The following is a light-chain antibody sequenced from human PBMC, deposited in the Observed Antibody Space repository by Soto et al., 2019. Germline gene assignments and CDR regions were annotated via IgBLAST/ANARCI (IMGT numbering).Light chain of an antibody. Sequence: VLTQPPSVSEAPRQRVTISCSGSSSNIGNNAVNWYQQLPGQAPKIVIYYDDLLTSGVSDRFSGSKSGISASLAISDLQSDDEADYYCAAWDDSLNAYVFGPGTKLTVL. J-gene: IGLJ1*01. CDR3: AAWDDSLNAYV. CDR1: SSNIGNNA. V-gene: IGLV1-36*01. CDR2: YDD.